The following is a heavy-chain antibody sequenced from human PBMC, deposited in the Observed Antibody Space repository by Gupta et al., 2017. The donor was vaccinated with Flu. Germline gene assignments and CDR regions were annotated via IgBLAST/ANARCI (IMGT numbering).Heavy chain of an antibody. CDR2: ITWNSDKI. D-gene: IGHD3-22*01. CDR1: GFGFYAYS. J-gene: IGHJ3*01. Sequence: EMQLVESWCALLHPGRSLRLSCAAPGFGFYAYSMNWVRQVPGKGLEWVSGITWNSDKIADADSVKGRFTIARDNAKKSLYLQMNSLRGEDSALYYCTKARFTFNHYDSSGDDLGLDLDGGGQGTMVTVSS. V-gene: IGHV3-9*01. CDR3: TKARFTFNHYDSSGDDLGLDLDG.